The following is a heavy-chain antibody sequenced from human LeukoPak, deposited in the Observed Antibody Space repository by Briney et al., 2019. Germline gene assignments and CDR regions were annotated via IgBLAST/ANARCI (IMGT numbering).Heavy chain of an antibody. CDR1: GYTSTSYY. J-gene: IGHJ5*02. D-gene: IGHD3-3*01. Sequence: ASVKVSCKASGYTSTSYYMHWVRQAPGQGLEWMGIINPSGGSTSYAQKFQGRVTMTRDTSTSTVYMELSSLRSEDTAVYYCARDHGVLRFLEWIIDPWGQGTLVTVSS. CDR2: INPSGGST. CDR3: ARDHGVLRFLEWIIDP. V-gene: IGHV1-46*01.